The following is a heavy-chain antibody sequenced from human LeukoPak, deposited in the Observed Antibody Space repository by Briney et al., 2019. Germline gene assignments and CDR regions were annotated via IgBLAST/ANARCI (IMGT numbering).Heavy chain of an antibody. J-gene: IGHJ6*02. CDR3: ASNPLGGGKSPYGMDV. V-gene: IGHV4-4*07. CDR1: GGSISSYY. Sequence: NPSETLSLTCTVSGGSISSYYWSWIRQPAGKGLEWIGRIYTSGSTNYNPSLKSRVTMSVDTSKNQFSLKLSSVTAADTAVYYCASNPLGGGKSPYGMDVWGQGTTVTVSS. CDR2: IYTSGST. D-gene: IGHD4-23*01.